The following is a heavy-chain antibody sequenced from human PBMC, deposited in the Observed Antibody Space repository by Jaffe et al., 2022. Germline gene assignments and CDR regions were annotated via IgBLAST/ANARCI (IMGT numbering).Heavy chain of an antibody. CDR1: GGSISSGSYY. CDR3: ARDAPSRRVRYFDLYYYYYMDV. J-gene: IGHJ6*03. D-gene: IGHD3-9*01. CDR2: IYTSGST. V-gene: IGHV4-61*02. Sequence: QVQLQESGPGLVKPSQTLSLTCTVSGGSISSGSYYWSWIRQPAGKGLEWIGRIYTSGSTNYNPSLKSRVTISVDTSKNQFSLKLSSVTAADTAVYYCARDAPSRRVRYFDLYYYYYMDVWGKGTTVTVSS.